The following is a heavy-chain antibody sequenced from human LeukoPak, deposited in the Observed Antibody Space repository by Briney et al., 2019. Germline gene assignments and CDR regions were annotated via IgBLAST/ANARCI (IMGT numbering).Heavy chain of an antibody. J-gene: IGHJ4*02. V-gene: IGHV3-73*01. CDR3: SLADQDYVWH. D-gene: IGHD3-16*01. CDR1: GFTFSGSA. Sequence: PGGSLRLSCAASGFTFSGSALHWVRQAPGKGLEWVARIRSKTNNYATEYAASMKGRFTISRDDSKNTAYLQMNSLKSEDTAVYYCSLADQDYVWHWGQGTLVTVSS. CDR2: IRSKTNNYAT.